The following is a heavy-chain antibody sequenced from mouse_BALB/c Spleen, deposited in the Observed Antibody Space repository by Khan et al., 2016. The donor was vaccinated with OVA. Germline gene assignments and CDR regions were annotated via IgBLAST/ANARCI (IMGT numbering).Heavy chain of an antibody. CDR1: GYSITSGYS. CDR3: ERWGGTTVGFAY. CDR2: IHYSGST. Sequence: EVQLQESGPDLVKPSQSLSLTCTVTGYSITSGYSWHWIRQFPGNKLEWMGYIHYSGSTNYNPSLKSRISITRDTSKNQFFLQLNSVTTEDTATSYCERWGGTTVGFAYWGRGALVTVSA. V-gene: IGHV3-1*02. D-gene: IGHD1-1*01. J-gene: IGHJ3*01.